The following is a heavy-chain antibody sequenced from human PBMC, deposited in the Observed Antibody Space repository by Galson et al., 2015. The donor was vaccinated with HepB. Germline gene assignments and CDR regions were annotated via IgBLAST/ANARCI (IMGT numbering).Heavy chain of an antibody. CDR3: ARVGVPAAIGDWFDP. CDR2: IYYSGNT. Sequence: ETLSLTCTVSGGSISSSSYYWGWIRQPPGKGLEWIGTIYYSGNTYYNPSLKSRVTISVDTSNNQFSLNLSSVTAADTALYYCARVGVPAAIGDWFDPWGQGALVTVSS. J-gene: IGHJ5*02. D-gene: IGHD2-2*01. V-gene: IGHV4-39*01. CDR1: GGSISSSSYY.